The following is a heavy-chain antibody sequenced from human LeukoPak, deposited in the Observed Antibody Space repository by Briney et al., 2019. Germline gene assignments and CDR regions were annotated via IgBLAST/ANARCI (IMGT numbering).Heavy chain of an antibody. Sequence: ASVKVSCKASGYTFTGYYMHWVRQAPGQGLEWMGWINPNSGGTNYAQKFQGRVTMTRDTSISTAYMELSSLRSEDTAVYYCARLHYGGNYGFYCYYMDVWGKGTTVTISS. CDR1: GYTFTGYY. CDR3: ARLHYGGNYGFYCYYMDV. V-gene: IGHV1-2*02. CDR2: INPNSGGT. J-gene: IGHJ6*03. D-gene: IGHD4-23*01.